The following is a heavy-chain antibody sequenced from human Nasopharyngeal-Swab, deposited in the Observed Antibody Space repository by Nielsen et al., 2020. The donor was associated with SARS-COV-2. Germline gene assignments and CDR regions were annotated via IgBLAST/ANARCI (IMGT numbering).Heavy chain of an antibody. V-gene: IGHV3-21*01. CDR3: ARDQGYSGGYGY. J-gene: IGHJ4*02. Sequence: VRQVPGKGLEWVSSISSSSSYIYYADSVKGRFTISRDNARDSLYLQMSSLRAEDTAVYYCARDQGYSGGYGYWGQGTLVTVSS. CDR2: ISSSSSYI. D-gene: IGHD1-26*01.